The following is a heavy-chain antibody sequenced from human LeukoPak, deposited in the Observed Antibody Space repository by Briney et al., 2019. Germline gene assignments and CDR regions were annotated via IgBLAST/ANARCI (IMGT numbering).Heavy chain of an antibody. V-gene: IGHV3-30-3*01. D-gene: IGHD3-10*01. CDR3: ARVYTLGGGRFGELSFDY. J-gene: IGHJ4*02. CDR1: GFTFSSYA. Sequence: PGRSLRLSCAASGFTFSSYAMHWVRQAPGKGLEWVAVISYDGSNKYYADSVKGRFTISRDNSKNTLYLQMNSLRAEDTAVYYCARVYTLGGGRFGELSFDYWGQGTLVTVSS. CDR2: ISYDGSNK.